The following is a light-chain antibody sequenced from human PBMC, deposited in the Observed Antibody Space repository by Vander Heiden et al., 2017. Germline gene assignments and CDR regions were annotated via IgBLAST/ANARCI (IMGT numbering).Light chain of an antibody. CDR1: SSNIGAGYD. CDR3: QSYDSSLSAVV. V-gene: IGLV1-40*01. CDR2: GNN. J-gene: IGLJ2*01. Sequence: QSVLTQPPSVSGAPGQKVTIFCTGPSSNIGAGYDVHWFQQLPGKAPTVLLYGNNIRPSGVPDRFSASKSGTSASLAITGLQAEDEGDYYCQSYDSSLSAVVFGGGTKLTVL.